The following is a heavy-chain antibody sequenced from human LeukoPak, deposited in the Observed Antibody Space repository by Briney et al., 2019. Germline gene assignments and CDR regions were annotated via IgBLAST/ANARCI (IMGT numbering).Heavy chain of an antibody. V-gene: IGHV1-2*02. J-gene: IGHJ4*02. CDR3: ARDTYYYDSSGYYPGY. D-gene: IGHD3-22*01. CDR1: GYTFTGYY. CDR2: INPNSGGT. Sequence: ASVKVSCKASGYTFTGYYMHWVRQAPGQGLEWMGWINPNSGGTNYAQKLQGRVTMTRDTSISTAYMELSRLRSDDTAVYYCARDTYYYDSSGYYPGYWGQGTLVTVSS.